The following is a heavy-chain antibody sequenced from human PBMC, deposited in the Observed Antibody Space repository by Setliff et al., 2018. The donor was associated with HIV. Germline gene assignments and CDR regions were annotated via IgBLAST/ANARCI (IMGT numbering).Heavy chain of an antibody. CDR3: AKMHTAMDPDTFDI. Sequence: LRLSCAVSGFTFISYGMYWVRQAPGEGLEWVAFIRYDGSYRYYVDSVKGRFTISRDNSKNTMFLQMNSLRVEDTAIYYCAKMHTAMDPDTFDIWGQGTMVTVSS. J-gene: IGHJ3*02. CDR2: IRYDGSYR. D-gene: IGHD5-18*01. CDR1: GFTFISYG. V-gene: IGHV3-30*02.